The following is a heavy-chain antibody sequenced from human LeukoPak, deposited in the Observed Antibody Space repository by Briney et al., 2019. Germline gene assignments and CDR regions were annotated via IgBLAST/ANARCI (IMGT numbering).Heavy chain of an antibody. CDR1: GFTFSSYG. J-gene: IGHJ4*02. CDR3: ARVRTRGAMALDY. D-gene: IGHD3-16*01. Sequence: GGSLRLSCAASGFTFSSYGMHWVRQAPGKGLEWVAVIWYDGSNKYYADSVKGRFTISGDNSKNTLYLQMNSLRAEDTAVYYCARVRTRGAMALDYWGQGTLVTVSS. CDR2: IWYDGSNK. V-gene: IGHV3-33*01.